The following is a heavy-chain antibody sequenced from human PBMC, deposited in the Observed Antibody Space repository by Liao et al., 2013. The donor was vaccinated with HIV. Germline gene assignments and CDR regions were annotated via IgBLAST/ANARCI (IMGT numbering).Heavy chain of an antibody. Sequence: QVQLQESGPGLVRPSQTLSLTCTVSGDSMSSGHFYWSWIRQPAGKGLEWIGRIYASGSTNYNPSLKSRVTISVDTSKNQFSLKLSSVTAADTAVYYCARGHYDSSGYYPEPLLYYFDYWGQGTLVTVSS. J-gene: IGHJ4*02. CDR1: GDSMSSGHFY. CDR2: IYASGST. V-gene: IGHV4-61*02. CDR3: ARGHYDSSGYYPEPLLYYFDY. D-gene: IGHD3-22*01.